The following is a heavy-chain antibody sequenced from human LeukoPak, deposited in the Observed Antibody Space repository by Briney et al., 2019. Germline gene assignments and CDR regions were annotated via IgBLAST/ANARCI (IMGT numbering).Heavy chain of an antibody. J-gene: IGHJ4*02. CDR3: ARNFGGLGY. CDR2: MSPNSGNT. CDR1: GYTFTTYE. Sequence: GASVKVSCEASGYTFTTYEIYWVRQATGQGLEWVGWMSPNSGNTVYAQKFQGRVTITRNISISTVYLELSSLRSEDTAVYYCARNFGGLGYWGQGTLVTVSS. D-gene: IGHD3-16*01. V-gene: IGHV1-8*03.